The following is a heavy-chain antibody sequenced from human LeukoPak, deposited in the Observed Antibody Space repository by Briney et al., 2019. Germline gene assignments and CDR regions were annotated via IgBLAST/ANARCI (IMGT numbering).Heavy chain of an antibody. V-gene: IGHV4-38-2*02. Sequence: SETLSLTCTVSGYSLSSGYYWGWIRQPPGKGLEWIGSFYHSGSTYYNPSPKSRVAISVDTSKNQFSLKLSSVTAADTAVYYCARDDSSGYHPDGAFDIWGQGTMVTVSS. D-gene: IGHD3-22*01. CDR3: ARDDSSGYHPDGAFDI. CDR1: GYSLSSGYY. CDR2: FYHSGST. J-gene: IGHJ3*02.